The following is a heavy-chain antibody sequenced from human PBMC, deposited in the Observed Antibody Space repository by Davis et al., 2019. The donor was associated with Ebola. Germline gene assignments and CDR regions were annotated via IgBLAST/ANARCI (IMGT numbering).Heavy chain of an antibody. D-gene: IGHD5-12*01. Sequence: GESLKISCAASGFTFSHYGMHWVRQAPGKGLEWVSSITGSGLYIYYADALKGRFTISRDNANNFLYLQINSLRAEDTAVYYCARDSQARLGNGYSGYDLEYWGQGTLVTVSS. J-gene: IGHJ4*02. CDR2: ITGSGLYI. CDR1: GFTFSHYG. CDR3: ARDSQARLGNGYSGYDLEY. V-gene: IGHV3-21*01.